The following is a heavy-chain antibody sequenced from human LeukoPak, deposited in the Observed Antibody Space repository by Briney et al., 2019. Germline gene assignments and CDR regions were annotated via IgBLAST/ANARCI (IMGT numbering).Heavy chain of an antibody. CDR2: IYPGDSDT. V-gene: IGHV5-51*01. J-gene: IGHJ4*02. Sequence: GESLQISCKGSGYSFTSYWIGWVRQMPGKGLEWMGIIYPGDSDTRYSPSFQGQVTFSADKSISTAYLQWSSLKASDTAMYYCARQSQVATITGDFDYWGQGTLVTVSS. CDR1: GYSFTSYW. CDR3: ARQSQVATITGDFDY. D-gene: IGHD5-12*01.